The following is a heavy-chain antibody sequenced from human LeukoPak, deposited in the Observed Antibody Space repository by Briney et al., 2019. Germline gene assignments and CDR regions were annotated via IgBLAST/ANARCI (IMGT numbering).Heavy chain of an antibody. Sequence: SETLSLACAVYGGSFSGYYWSWIRQPPGKGLEWIGEINHSGSTNYNPSLKSRVTISVDTSKNQFSLKLSSVTAADTAVYYCARETSQKGAHYMDVWGKGTTVTISS. J-gene: IGHJ6*03. CDR3: ARETSQKGAHYMDV. V-gene: IGHV4-34*01. D-gene: IGHD3-16*01. CDR2: INHSGST. CDR1: GGSFSGYY.